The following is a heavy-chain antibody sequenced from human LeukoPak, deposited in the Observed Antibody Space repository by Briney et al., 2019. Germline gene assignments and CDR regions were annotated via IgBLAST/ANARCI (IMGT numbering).Heavy chain of an antibody. CDR2: ISSSSSYI. CDR3: ARDRRIAAAGTGYFDY. Sequence: GGSPRLSCAASGFTFSSYSMNWVRQAPGKGLEWVSSISSSSSYIYYADSVKGRFTISRDNAKNSLYLQMNSLRAEDTAVYYCARDRRIAAAGTGYFDYWGQGTLVTVSS. D-gene: IGHD6-13*01. CDR1: GFTFSSYS. J-gene: IGHJ4*02. V-gene: IGHV3-21*01.